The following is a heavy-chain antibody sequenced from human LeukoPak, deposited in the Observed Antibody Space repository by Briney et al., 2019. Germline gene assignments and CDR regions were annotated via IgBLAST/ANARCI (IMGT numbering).Heavy chain of an antibody. D-gene: IGHD3-22*01. V-gene: IGHV3-74*01. CDR3: ASTYYYDSGRWFDP. CDR2: ISSDGSST. J-gene: IGHJ5*02. CDR1: GFTFSSYA. Sequence: GGSLRLSCAASGFTFSSYAMSWVRQAPGKGLVWVSRISSDGSSTTYADSVKGRFTISRDNAKNTLFLQMNSLRAEDTAVYYCASTYYYDSGRWFDPWGQGTLVTVSS.